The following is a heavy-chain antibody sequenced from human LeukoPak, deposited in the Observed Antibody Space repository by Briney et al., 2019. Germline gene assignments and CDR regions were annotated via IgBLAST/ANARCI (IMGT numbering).Heavy chain of an antibody. D-gene: IGHD6-19*01. V-gene: IGHV4-39*01. J-gene: IGHJ4*02. CDR3: ARQNSSGCYFDY. Sequence: SETLSLNCTVSGGSISSSSYYWGWIRQPPGKGLEWIGSIYYSGSTYYNPSLKSRVTISVDTSKNQFSLKLSSVTAADTAVYYCARQNSSGCYFDYWGQGTLVTVSS. CDR2: IYYSGST. CDR1: GGSISSSSYY.